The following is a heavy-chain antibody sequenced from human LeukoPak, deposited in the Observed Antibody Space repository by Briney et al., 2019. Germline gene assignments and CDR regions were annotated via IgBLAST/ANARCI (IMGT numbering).Heavy chain of an antibody. V-gene: IGHV3-23*01. CDR2: VTPSGGST. Sequence: GGSLRLSCAASGFTFNTYAMNWVRQAPGKGLEWVSTVTPSGGSTYSADSVKGRFTISRDNSKNTLYLQMNSLRAEDTAIYYCAKALSGTLAGNFDYWGQATLVTVSS. J-gene: IGHJ4*02. CDR1: GFTFNTYA. D-gene: IGHD1-14*01. CDR3: AKALSGTLAGNFDY.